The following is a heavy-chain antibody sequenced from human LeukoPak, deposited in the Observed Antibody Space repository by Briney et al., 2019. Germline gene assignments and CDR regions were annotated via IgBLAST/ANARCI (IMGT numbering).Heavy chain of an antibody. V-gene: IGHV3-72*01. CDR1: GFTFSDHY. CDR2: TRNKANSYTT. J-gene: IGHJ4*02. D-gene: IGHD3-3*01. CDR3: ARSGYYAFDY. Sequence: GGSLRLSCAASGFTFSDHYMDWVRQAPGKGLEWVGRTRNKANSYTTEYAASVKGRFTISRDDSKNSLYLKMNSLKTEDTAVYYCARSGYYAFDYWGQGTLVTVSS.